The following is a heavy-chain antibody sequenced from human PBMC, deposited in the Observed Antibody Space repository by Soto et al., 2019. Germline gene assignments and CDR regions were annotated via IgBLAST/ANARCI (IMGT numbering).Heavy chain of an antibody. CDR2: ISYDGSNK. CDR1: GFTFSSYA. J-gene: IGHJ6*02. V-gene: IGHV3-30-3*01. D-gene: IGHD3-10*01. CDR3: ARVDTMVRGVIMPYYYYGMDV. Sequence: PGGSLRLSCAASGFTFSSYAMHWVRQAPGKGLEWVAVISYDGSNKYYADSVKGRFTISRDNSKNTLYLQMNSLRAEDTAVYYCARVDTMVRGVIMPYYYYGMDVWGQGTTVTVSS.